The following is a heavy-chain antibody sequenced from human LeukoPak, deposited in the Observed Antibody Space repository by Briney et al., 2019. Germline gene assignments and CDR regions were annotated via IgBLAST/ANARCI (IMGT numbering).Heavy chain of an antibody. J-gene: IGHJ3*02. CDR3: ARDLWNYYDSSGYYYQPLGAFDI. V-gene: IGHV1-2*02. CDR1: GYTFTGYY. D-gene: IGHD3-22*01. CDR2: INPNSGGT. Sequence: ASVTVSCKASGYTFTGYYMHWVRQAPGQGLEWMGWINPNSGGTNYAQKFQGRVTMTRDTSISTAYMELSRLRSDDTAVYYCARDLWNYYDSSGYYYQPLGAFDIWGQGTMVTVSS.